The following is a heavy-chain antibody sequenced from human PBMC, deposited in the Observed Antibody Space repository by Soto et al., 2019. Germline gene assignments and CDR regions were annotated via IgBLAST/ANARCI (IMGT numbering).Heavy chain of an antibody. CDR2: ISGSGGST. CDR3: AGSRYFDWLLYGPVF. D-gene: IGHD3-9*01. CDR1: RLRFMRYH. Sequence: PSGFLGLVSSSSRLRFMRYHVSWVLQAPWKGVEWVSAISGSGGSTYYADSVKSRFTISRDNSKNTLYLQMNSLRAEDTAVYYCAGSRYFDWLLYGPVFWGQGTLVTVSS. V-gene: IGHV3-23*01. J-gene: IGHJ4*02.